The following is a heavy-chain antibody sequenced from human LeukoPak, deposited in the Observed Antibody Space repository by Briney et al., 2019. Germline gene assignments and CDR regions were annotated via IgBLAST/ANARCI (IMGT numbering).Heavy chain of an antibody. J-gene: IGHJ6*02. V-gene: IGHV4-59*12. CDR1: GGSISSYY. D-gene: IGHD6-25*01. Sequence: PSETLSLTCTVSGGSISSYYWSWIRQPPGKGLEWIGYIYYSGSTNYNPSLKTRVTISVDTSKTHFSLKLSSVTAADTAVYYCARDKHSGDGMDVWGQGTTVTVSS. CDR3: ARDKHSGDGMDV. CDR2: IYYSGST.